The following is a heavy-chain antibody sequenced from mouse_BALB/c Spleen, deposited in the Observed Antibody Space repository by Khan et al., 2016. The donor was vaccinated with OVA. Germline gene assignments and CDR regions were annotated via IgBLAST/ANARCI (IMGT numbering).Heavy chain of an antibody. V-gene: IGHV2-9*02. J-gene: IGHJ4*01. CDR2: IWVGGDT. D-gene: IGHD1-3*01. CDR3: TRDRNYCSSWAMDY. CDR1: GFSLTSNG. Sequence: QVQLKESGPGLVAPSQSLSISCTVSGFSLTSNGVYWVRQPPGKGLEWLGVIWVGGDTNYNSALMSRLSISKDNSKSQVFLKMNSLQTDDTAMYXCTRDRNYCSSWAMDYWGQGTSVTVSS.